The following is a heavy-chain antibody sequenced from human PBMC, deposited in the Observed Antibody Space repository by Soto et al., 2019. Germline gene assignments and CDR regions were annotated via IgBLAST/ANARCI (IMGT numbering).Heavy chain of an antibody. CDR3: ARARSSRWVDS. D-gene: IGHD6-13*01. Sequence: EVQLVESGGGLVQPGGSLRLSCAASICSFSSNYMAWVRQAPGKGLEWVSVIYSGDNTYYADSVKGRFTISRNNSKNTLYLQMNSLRAEDTAVYYCARARSSRWVDSWGQGTLVTVSS. V-gene: IGHV3-66*01. J-gene: IGHJ4*02. CDR2: IYSGDNT. CDR1: ICSFSSNY.